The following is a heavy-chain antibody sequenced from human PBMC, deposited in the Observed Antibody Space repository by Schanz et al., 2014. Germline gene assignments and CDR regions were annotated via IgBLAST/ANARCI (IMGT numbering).Heavy chain of an antibody. CDR2: IHHSGST. Sequence: WTWIRQPPGKGLEWIGEIHHSGSTNYNPSLKSRVTISMDTSKNQFSLKLSSVTAADTAVYYCAGGYCTSTSCRYSAFDIWGQGTMVTVSS. J-gene: IGHJ3*02. V-gene: IGHV4-34*01. CDR3: AGGYCTSTSCRYSAFDI. D-gene: IGHD2-2*01.